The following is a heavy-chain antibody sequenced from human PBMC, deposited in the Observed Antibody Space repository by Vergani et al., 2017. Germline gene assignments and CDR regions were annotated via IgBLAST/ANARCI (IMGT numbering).Heavy chain of an antibody. J-gene: IGHJ6*03. V-gene: IGHV3-33*01. CDR1: GFTFSSYG. CDR2: IWYDGSNK. CDR3: ARDRTYYYMDV. D-gene: IGHD1-14*01. Sequence: QVQLVESGGGVVQPGRSLRLSCAASGFTFSSYGMHWVRQAPGKGLEWVAVIWYDGSNKYYADSVKGRFTISRDNYKNTLYLQMNSLRAEDTAVYYCARDRTYYYMDVWGKGTTVTVSS.